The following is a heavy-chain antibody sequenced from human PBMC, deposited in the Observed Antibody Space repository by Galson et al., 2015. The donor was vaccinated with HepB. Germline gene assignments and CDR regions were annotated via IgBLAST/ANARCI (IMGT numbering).Heavy chain of an antibody. V-gene: IGHV3-23*01. CDR2: ISGSGGDT. D-gene: IGHD6-13*01. CDR1: GFSFRDYA. CDR3: AKDPWGYNSSWTGTFDI. J-gene: IGHJ3*02. Sequence: SLRLSCATSGFSFRDYAMTWVRQAPGKGLEWVSTISGSGGDTLYADSVEGRFIISRDNSKNTLYLEMNSLRVDDTAVYSCAKDPWGYNSSWTGTFDIWGQGTLVTVSS.